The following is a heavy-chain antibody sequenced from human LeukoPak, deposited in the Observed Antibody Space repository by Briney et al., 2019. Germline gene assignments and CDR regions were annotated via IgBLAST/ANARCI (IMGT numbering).Heavy chain of an antibody. Sequence: SETLSLTCTVSGGSISSSNYYWGWIRQPPGKGLEWIASIYYSGSTYYNPSLKSRVTISVDTSKDQFSLKLSSVTAADTAVYYCARARQGDMDYWGQGTLVTVSS. J-gene: IGHJ4*02. CDR2: IYYSGST. D-gene: IGHD2-15*01. CDR3: ARARQGDMDY. V-gene: IGHV4-39*07. CDR1: GGSISSSNYY.